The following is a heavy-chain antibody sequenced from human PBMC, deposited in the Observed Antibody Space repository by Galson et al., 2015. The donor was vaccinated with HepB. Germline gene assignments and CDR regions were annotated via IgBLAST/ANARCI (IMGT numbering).Heavy chain of an antibody. CDR3: AKDPDPSSYYDFWSGSGDYMDV. Sequence: SLRLSCAASGFTFSSYDMHWVRQATGKGLEWVSAIGTAGDPYYPGSVKGRFTISRENAKNSLYLQMNSLRAGDTAVYYCAKDPDPSSYYDFWSGSGDYMDVWGKGTTVTVSS. CDR1: GFTFSSYD. V-gene: IGHV3-13*05. CDR2: IGTAGDP. J-gene: IGHJ6*03. D-gene: IGHD3-3*01.